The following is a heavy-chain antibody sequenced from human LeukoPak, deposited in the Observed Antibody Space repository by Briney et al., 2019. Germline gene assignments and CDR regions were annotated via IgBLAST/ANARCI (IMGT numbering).Heavy chain of an antibody. CDR3: AKGLGGVVVPAASGGMDV. D-gene: IGHD2-2*01. Sequence: GGSLRLSCAASGFTFDDYAMHWVRQAPGKGLEWVSGISWNSGSIGYADSVKGRFTISRDNSKNTLYLQMNSLRAEDTAVYYCAKGLGGVVVPAASGGMDVWGQGTTVTVSS. V-gene: IGHV3-9*01. CDR2: ISWNSGSI. J-gene: IGHJ6*02. CDR1: GFTFDDYA.